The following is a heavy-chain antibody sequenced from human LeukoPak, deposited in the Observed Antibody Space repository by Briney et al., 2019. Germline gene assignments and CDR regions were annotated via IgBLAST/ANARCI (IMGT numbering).Heavy chain of an antibody. J-gene: IGHJ4*02. CDR3: ARDEYCSGGSCYNFDY. CDR2: ISSSSSYI. Sequence: GGSLRLSCAASGFTFSSYSMNWVRQAPGKGLDWVSSISSSSSYIYYADSVKGRFTISRDNAKNSLYLQMNSLRAEDTAVYYCARDEYCSGGSCYNFDYWGQGTLVTVSS. D-gene: IGHD2-15*01. V-gene: IGHV3-21*01. CDR1: GFTFSSYS.